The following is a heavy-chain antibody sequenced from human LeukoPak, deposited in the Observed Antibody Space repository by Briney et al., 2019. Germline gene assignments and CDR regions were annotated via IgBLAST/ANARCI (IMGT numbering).Heavy chain of an antibody. CDR3: ARHEDRNWYFDH. D-gene: IGHD1-1*01. J-gene: IGHJ4*02. Sequence: ASETLSLTCAVYGGSFSGYYWSWIRQPPGKGLEWIGEINHSGSTNYNPSLKSRVTISVDTSKNQFSLKLSSVTAPDTAVYYCARHEDRNWYFDHWGQGTLVTVSS. CDR1: GGSFSGYY. V-gene: IGHV4-34*01. CDR2: INHSGST.